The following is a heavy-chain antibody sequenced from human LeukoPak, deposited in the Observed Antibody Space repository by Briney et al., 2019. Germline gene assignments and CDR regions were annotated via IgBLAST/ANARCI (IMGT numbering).Heavy chain of an antibody. CDR2: ICGSADGT. CDR3: VKGVGSSCYVALDC. J-gene: IGHJ4*02. V-gene: IGHV3-23*01. Sequence: SGGSLRLSCAASGFAVGSSAMSWVRQAPGRGLEWVSVICGSADGTFYADSVKGRFNISRDDSKNTLFLQMNSLRADDTAVYYCVKGVGSSCYVALDCWGRGTLVTVSS. CDR1: GFAVGSSA. D-gene: IGHD2-2*01.